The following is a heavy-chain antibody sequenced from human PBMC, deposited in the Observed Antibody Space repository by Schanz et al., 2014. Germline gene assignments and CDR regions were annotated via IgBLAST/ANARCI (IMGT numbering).Heavy chain of an antibody. V-gene: IGHV3-33*01. CDR2: IWSDGSGK. CDR3: AREEGWGIAAAGPKHYYYGMDV. Sequence: QVQLVESGGGVVQPGGSLRLSCAASGFIFSNYGMHWVRQAPGKGLEWVAVIWSDGSGKYYADSVKGRFTISRDSPKNTLYLQMNSLRAEDTALYYCAREEGWGIAAAGPKHYYYGMDVWGQGTTXTVSS. D-gene: IGHD6-13*01. J-gene: IGHJ6*02. CDR1: GFIFSNYG.